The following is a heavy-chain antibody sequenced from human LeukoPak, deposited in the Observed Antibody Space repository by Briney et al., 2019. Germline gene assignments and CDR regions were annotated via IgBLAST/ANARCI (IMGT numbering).Heavy chain of an antibody. Sequence: SETLSLTCAVYGGSFSGYNWSWIRQPPGKGLEWIGEINDSGSTNYTPSAKSRVTISVDTSKIQCSLKLSSVTAADTAVYYCARFTSPSSGWYYWGEGALVTGSS. CDR1: GGSFSGYN. CDR3: ARFTSPSSGWYY. V-gene: IGHV4-34*01. D-gene: IGHD6-19*01. J-gene: IGHJ4*02. CDR2: INDSGST.